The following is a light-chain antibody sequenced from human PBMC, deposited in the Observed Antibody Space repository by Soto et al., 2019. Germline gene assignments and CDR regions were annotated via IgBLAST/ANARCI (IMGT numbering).Light chain of an antibody. Sequence: QSVLTQPASVSGSPGQSITISCAGTSSDVVGYTYVSWYQQHPGKAPKLMIYDVSNRPSGVSNRFSGSKSGNTASLTISGLQAEDEADYYCTSYTSSSTPDVFGGGTKVTVL. J-gene: IGLJ1*01. CDR3: TSYTSSSTPDV. V-gene: IGLV2-14*01. CDR2: DVS. CDR1: SSDVVGYTY.